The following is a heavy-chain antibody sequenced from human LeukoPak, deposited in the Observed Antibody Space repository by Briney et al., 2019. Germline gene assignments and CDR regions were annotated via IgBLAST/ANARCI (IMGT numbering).Heavy chain of an antibody. CDR1: GYTFTNYY. Sequence: GASVKVSCKASGYTFTNYYMHWVRQAPGQGLEWMGLIHPNDGGTKYAQEFQDRVAMTRDTSTSTVYMELSSLRSEDTAVYYCATYTQSGAQGVSDYWGQGTRVTVSS. V-gene: IGHV1-46*01. D-gene: IGHD3-10*01. CDR2: IHPNDGGT. J-gene: IGHJ4*02. CDR3: ATYTQSGAQGVSDY.